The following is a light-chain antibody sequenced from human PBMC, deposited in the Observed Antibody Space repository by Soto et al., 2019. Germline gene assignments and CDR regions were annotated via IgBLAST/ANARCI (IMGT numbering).Light chain of an antibody. CDR1: QSVSSSH. J-gene: IGKJ4*01. Sequence: DIVLTQSPGTLSLSPGERATLSCRASQSVSSSHLAWYQQKPGQAPRLFIYGASSRATGIPDRFSGSGSGTDFMLTISRLQCEVFSVYYCQQYGSPLTFGGGTKVEIK. CDR3: QQYGSPLT. V-gene: IGKV3-20*01. CDR2: GAS.